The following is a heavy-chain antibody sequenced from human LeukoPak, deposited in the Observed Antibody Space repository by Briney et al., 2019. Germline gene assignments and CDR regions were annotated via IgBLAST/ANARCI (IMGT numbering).Heavy chain of an antibody. D-gene: IGHD3-10*01. CDR1: GFTFGDYG. Sequence: GGSLRLSCTASGFTFGDYGMSWVRQAPGKGLEWVAFIRSKGYGGATEYAASVNGRFTISGDDSKSIAYLQMNSLKTEDTAVYYCTRGSTVRGAKYYFDYWGQGALVTVSS. CDR2: IRSKGYGGAT. CDR3: TRGSTVRGAKYYFDY. V-gene: IGHV3-49*04. J-gene: IGHJ4*02.